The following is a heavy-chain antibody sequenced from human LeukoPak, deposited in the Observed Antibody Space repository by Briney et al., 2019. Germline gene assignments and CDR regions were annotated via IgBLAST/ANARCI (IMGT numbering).Heavy chain of an antibody. CDR1: GFTFSSYW. J-gene: IGHJ6*02. D-gene: IGHD3-10*01. CDR2: INNDGSGT. CDR3: VRGGFGHAMDV. V-gene: IGHV3-74*01. Sequence: GGSLRLSCAASGFTFSSYWMHWVRQAPGKGLVWVSVINNDGSGTNYADSVKGRSTISRDNAKNTLYLQMTSLGAEDTAVYYCVRGGFGHAMDVWGQGTAVTVSS.